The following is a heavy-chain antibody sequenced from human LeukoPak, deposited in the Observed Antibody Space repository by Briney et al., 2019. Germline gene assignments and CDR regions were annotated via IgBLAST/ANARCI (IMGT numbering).Heavy chain of an antibody. CDR1: GGSISSGDYY. Sequence: SETLSLTCTVSGGSISSGDYYWSWIRQPPGKGLEWIGYIYYSGSTHYNPSLKSRVTISVDTSKNQFSLKLSSVTAADTAVYYCARSYCSSSSCYNPYFDYWGQGTLVTVSS. D-gene: IGHD2-2*02. V-gene: IGHV4-30-4*08. J-gene: IGHJ4*02. CDR3: ARSYCSSSSCYNPYFDY. CDR2: IYYSGST.